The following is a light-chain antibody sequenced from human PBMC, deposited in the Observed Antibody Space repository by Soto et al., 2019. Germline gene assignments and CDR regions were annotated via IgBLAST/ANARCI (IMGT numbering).Light chain of an antibody. V-gene: IGKV3-11*01. CDR3: QQRSNWPT. Sequence: EIVLTQSPATLSLSPGERATLSCRASQSVSSYLAWYQQKPGQAPRLLIYDASNRATGIPARFGGSGSGTDFTPTISSLEPEDFAVYYCQQRSNWPTFGQGTRLEMK. CDR1: QSVSSY. J-gene: IGKJ5*01. CDR2: DAS.